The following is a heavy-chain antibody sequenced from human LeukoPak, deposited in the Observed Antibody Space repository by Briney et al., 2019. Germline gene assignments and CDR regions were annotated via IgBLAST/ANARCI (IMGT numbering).Heavy chain of an antibody. D-gene: IGHD5-18*01. CDR2: IRPSGST. Sequence: GASVKVSCKASGYTFTSYYIHWVRQAPGQGLEYMGIIRPSGSTAYAQKFQGRVTMTRDTSTNAVYMELSSLRSEDTAVYYCAREGPETYNFDFWGQGTQVTVSS. CDR3: AREGPETYNFDF. J-gene: IGHJ4*02. V-gene: IGHV1-46*01. CDR1: GYTFTSYY.